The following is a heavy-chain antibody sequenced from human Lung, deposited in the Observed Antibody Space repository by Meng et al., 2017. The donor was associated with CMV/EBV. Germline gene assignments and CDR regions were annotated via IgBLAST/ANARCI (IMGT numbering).Heavy chain of an antibody. J-gene: IGHJ5*02. CDR1: GFTFSIYA. Sequence: GEXXKISCAASGFTFSIYAMNWVRQAPGKGLEWVSVFSGSGDNTYYADSVKGRFTISRDNSKNTLYLQMNSLSAEDTAVYYCAKTFYGSGSSVAWGFDPWXQGAXVTVSS. CDR2: FSGSGDNT. D-gene: IGHD6-19*01. CDR3: AKTFYGSGSSVAWGFDP. V-gene: IGHV3-23*01.